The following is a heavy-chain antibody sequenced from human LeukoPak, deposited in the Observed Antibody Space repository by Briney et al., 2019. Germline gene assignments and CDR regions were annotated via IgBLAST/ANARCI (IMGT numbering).Heavy chain of an antibody. CDR1: GFTFDDYA. J-gene: IGHJ1*01. D-gene: IGHD2-21*02. V-gene: IGHV3-9*01. CDR3: ATTAHCVGDCYSAYFQH. Sequence: GGSLRLSCAASGFTFDDYAMHWVRQAPGKGLEWVSGISWNSGSIGYADSVKGRFTISRDNAKNSLYLQMNSLRAEDTALYYCATTAHCVGDCYSAYFQHWGQGTLVTVSS. CDR2: ISWNSGSI.